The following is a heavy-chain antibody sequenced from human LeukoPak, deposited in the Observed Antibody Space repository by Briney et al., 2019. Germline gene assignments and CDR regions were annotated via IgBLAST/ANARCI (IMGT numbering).Heavy chain of an antibody. V-gene: IGHV3-21*04. CDR2: ISSSSSYI. J-gene: IGHJ4*02. D-gene: IGHD3-10*01. CDR1: GFTFSSYR. Sequence: KAGGSLRLSCAASGFTFSSYRMNWVRQAPGKGLEWVSSISSSSSYIYYADSVKGRFTISRDNSKNTLYLQMNSLRAEDTAVYYCAKGRTMAYGSGSYKDCWGEGTQVAVCS. CDR3: AKGRTMAYGSGSYKDC.